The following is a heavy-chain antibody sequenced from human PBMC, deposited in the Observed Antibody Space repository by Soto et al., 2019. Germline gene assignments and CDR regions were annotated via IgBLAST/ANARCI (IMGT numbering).Heavy chain of an antibody. CDR3: ARDIDVGYYDFWSGYYPPTTLIDY. CDR2: ISSSSSYI. CDR1: GFTFSSYR. Sequence: EVQLVESGGGLVKPGGSLRLSCAASGFTFSSYRMNWVRQAPGKGLEWVSSISSSSSYIYYADSVKGRFTISRDNAKNSLYLQMNSLRAEDTAVYYCARDIDVGYYDFWSGYYPPTTLIDYWGQGTLVTVSS. J-gene: IGHJ4*02. D-gene: IGHD3-3*01. V-gene: IGHV3-21*01.